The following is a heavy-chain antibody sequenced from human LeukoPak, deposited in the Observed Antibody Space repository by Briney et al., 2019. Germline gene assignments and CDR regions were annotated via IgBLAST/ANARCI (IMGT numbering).Heavy chain of an antibody. D-gene: IGHD1-20*01. V-gene: IGHV3-72*01. CDR2: TRNKANSYAT. Sequence: GGSLRLSCAAPGFTFSDHYMDWVRQAPGKGLEWVGRTRNKANSYATEYAASVKDRFTISRDDSKNSLYLQMNSLKIEDTAVYYCARDRASNNWNGYYFDYWGQGILVTVSS. CDR1: GFTFSDHY. J-gene: IGHJ4*02. CDR3: ARDRASNNWNGYYFDY.